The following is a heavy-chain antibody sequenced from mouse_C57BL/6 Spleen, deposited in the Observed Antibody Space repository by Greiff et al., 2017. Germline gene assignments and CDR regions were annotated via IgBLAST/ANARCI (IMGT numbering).Heavy chain of an antibody. J-gene: IGHJ3*01. Sequence: QVQLKESGAELVRPGASVKLSCKASGYTFTDYYINWVKQRPGQGLEWIARIYPGSGNTYYNEKFKGKATLTAEKSSSTAYMQLSSLTSEDSAVYFCARNYGSSSGFAYWGQGTLVTVSA. V-gene: IGHV1-76*01. CDR1: GYTFTDYY. CDR3: ARNYGSSSGFAY. CDR2: IYPGSGNT. D-gene: IGHD1-1*01.